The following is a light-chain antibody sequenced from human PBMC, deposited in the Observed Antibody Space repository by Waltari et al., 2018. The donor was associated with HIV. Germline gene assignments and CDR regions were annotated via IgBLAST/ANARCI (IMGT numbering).Light chain of an antibody. CDR1: SCSVSTSYY. V-gene: IGLV8-61*01. CDR3: VLYMGSGTPYV. CDR2: STN. J-gene: IGLJ1*01. Sequence: QTVVTQEPSFSVSPGGTVTLTCGLHSCSVSTSYYPRWYQQTPGQAPRTLIYSTNTRSSGVPDRFSGSILGNKAALTITGAQADDESDYYCVLYMGSGTPYVFGTGTKVTVL.